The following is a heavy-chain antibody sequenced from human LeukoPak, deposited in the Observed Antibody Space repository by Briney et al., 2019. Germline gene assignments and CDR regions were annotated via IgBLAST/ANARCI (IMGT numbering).Heavy chain of an antibody. CDR3: ARGQVYSSGWYPIYYYYGMDV. CDR1: GFTFSSYA. V-gene: IGHV3-30-3*01. CDR2: ISYDGSNK. D-gene: IGHD6-19*01. Sequence: PGGSLRLSRAASGFTFSSYAMHWVRQAPGKGLEWVAVISYDGSNKYYADSVKGRFTISRDNSKNTLYLQMNSLRAEDTAVYYCARGQVYSSGWYPIYYYYGMDVWGQGTTVTVSS. J-gene: IGHJ6*02.